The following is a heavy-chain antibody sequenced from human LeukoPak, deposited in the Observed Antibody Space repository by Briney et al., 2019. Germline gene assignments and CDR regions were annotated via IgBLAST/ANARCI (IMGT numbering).Heavy chain of an antibody. D-gene: IGHD5-18*01. V-gene: IGHV3-11*01. CDR1: GFTFSNYY. CDR2: ISTSGRSA. J-gene: IGHJ4*02. Sequence: GGSLRLSCAASGFTFSNYYMSCIRQPPGKWLEWVSYISTSGRSAYHADSVRGRCTVYRDNAKNSLYLQMNSLRAEDTTVYYCARREGYLDYWGQGTLVPVSS. CDR3: ARREGYLDY.